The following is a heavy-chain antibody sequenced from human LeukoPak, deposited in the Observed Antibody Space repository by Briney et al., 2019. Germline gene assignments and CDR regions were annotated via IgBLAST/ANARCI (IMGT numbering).Heavy chain of an antibody. Sequence: GGPLRLFCAASGFTFRRYWMTWVRQAPGKGLEWVANIKQDGSEKYYVASVKGRFTISRDNAKNSLYLQMNSLRAEDTAVYYCAKEKITMVRGVMFYFDYWGQGTLVTVSS. J-gene: IGHJ4*02. CDR1: GFTFRRYW. CDR2: IKQDGSEK. V-gene: IGHV3-7*01. D-gene: IGHD3-10*01. CDR3: AKEKITMVRGVMFYFDY.